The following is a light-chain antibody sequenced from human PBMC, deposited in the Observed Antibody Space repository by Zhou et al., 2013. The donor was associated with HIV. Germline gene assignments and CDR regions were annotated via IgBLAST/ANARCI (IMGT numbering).Light chain of an antibody. CDR3: QQYNNWPLT. V-gene: IGKV3D-15*01. CDR1: HTISAN. CDR2: GAS. Sequence: EIVLTQSPGTLSLSPGERATLSCRASHTISANYLAWYQQKPGQAPRLLVYGASTRATGIPDRFSGSGSGTEFTLTISSLQSEDFAVYYCQQYNNWPLTFGGGTKVEIK. J-gene: IGKJ4*01.